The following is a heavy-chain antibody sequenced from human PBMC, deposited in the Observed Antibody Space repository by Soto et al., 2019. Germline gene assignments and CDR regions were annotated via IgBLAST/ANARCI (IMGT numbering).Heavy chain of an antibody. CDR1: GGSISSYY. V-gene: IGHV4-59*01. Sequence: ASETLSLSCTVSGGSISSYYWSWIRQPPGKGLEWIGYIYYSGSTNYNPSLKSRVTISVDTSKNQFSLKLSSVTAADTAVYYCARDLADYYDSSGYGLDVWGQGTTVTVS. CDR3: ARDLADYYDSSGYGLDV. CDR2: IYYSGST. J-gene: IGHJ6*02. D-gene: IGHD3-22*01.